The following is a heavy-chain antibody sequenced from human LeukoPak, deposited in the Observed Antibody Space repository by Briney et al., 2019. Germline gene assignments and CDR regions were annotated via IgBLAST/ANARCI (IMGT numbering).Heavy chain of an antibody. V-gene: IGHV4-61*02. J-gene: IGHJ4*02. CDR2: IYTSGST. D-gene: IGHD6-13*01. CDR3: ARGRGSSWYYFDS. Sequence: PSQTLSLTCTVSGGSISSGSYYWSWIRQPAGKGLEWIGRIYTSGSTNYNPSLKGRVTMTVDTSKNQFSLNLSSVTAADTAVYYCARGRGSSWYYFDSWGQGTLATVSS. CDR1: GGSISSGSYY.